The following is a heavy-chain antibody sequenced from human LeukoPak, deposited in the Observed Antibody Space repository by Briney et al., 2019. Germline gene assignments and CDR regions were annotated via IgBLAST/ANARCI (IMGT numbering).Heavy chain of an antibody. V-gene: IGHV3-53*01. CDR3: ALATAMVYFDY. CDR1: GFTVSSNY. Sequence: GGSLRLSCAASGFTVSSNYMSWVRQAPGKGLEWVSVIYSGGSTYYADSVKGRFTISRDNSKNTLYLQMNSLGAEDTAVYYCALATAMVYFDYWGQGTLVTVSS. CDR2: IYSGGST. J-gene: IGHJ4*02. D-gene: IGHD5-18*01.